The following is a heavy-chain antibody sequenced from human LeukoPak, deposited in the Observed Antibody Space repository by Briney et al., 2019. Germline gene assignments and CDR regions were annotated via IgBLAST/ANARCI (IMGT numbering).Heavy chain of an antibody. D-gene: IGHD3-22*01. J-gene: IGHJ4*02. CDR2: ISSSSSYI. V-gene: IGHV3-21*01. Sequence: GGSLRLSCAASGFTFSSCEMNWVRQAPGKGLEWVSSISSSSSYIYYADSVKGRFTISRDNAKNSLYLQMNSLRAEDTAVYYCARENYDSSGYDYWGQGTLVTVSS. CDR3: ARENYDSSGYDY. CDR1: GFTFSSCE.